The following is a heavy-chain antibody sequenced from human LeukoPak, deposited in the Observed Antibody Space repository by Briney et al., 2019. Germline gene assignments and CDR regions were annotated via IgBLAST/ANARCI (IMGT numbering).Heavy chain of an antibody. CDR3: ARGAAAAIRGTLFDY. D-gene: IGHD2-2*02. J-gene: IGHJ4*02. CDR1: GFTFSSYG. CDR2: ISYDGSNK. Sequence: GGSLRLSCAASGFTFSSYGVHWVRQAPGKGLEWVAVISYDGSNKYYADSVKGRFTISRDNAKNSLYLQMNSLRAEDTAVYYCARGAAAAIRGTLFDYWGQGTLVTVSS. V-gene: IGHV3-30*03.